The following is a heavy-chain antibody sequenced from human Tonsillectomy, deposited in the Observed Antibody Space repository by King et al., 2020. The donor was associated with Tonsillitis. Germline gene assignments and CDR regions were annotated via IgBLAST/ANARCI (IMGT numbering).Heavy chain of an antibody. D-gene: IGHD6-19*01. CDR2: IYYSGST. CDR3: ARGIYSSGWFFDY. V-gene: IGHV4-39*07. CDR1: AGSISSSSYS. J-gene: IGHJ4*02. Sequence: QLQESGPGLVKPSETLSLTCTVSAGSISSSSYSWGWIRQPPGKGLEWIGSIYYSGSTYYNPSLKSRVTISIDTSKNQFSLRLNSVTAADTAVYYCARGIYSSGWFFDYWGQGTLVTVSS.